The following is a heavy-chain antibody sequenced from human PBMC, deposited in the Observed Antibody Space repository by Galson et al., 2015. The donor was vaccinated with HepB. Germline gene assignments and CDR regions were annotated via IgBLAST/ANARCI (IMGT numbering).Heavy chain of an antibody. CDR2: INPHSSDT. V-gene: IGHV1-2*02. CDR1: GYTFTGYY. Sequence: SVKVSCKASGYTFTGYYIHWVRQAPGQGLEWMGWINPHSSDTNYAQKFQGRVTMTRDTSISTAYMELRRLKSDDTAVYYCARWTPGLGYCSSTSCYPDLWGQGTLVTVSS. CDR3: ARWTPGLGYCSSTSCYPDL. D-gene: IGHD2-2*03. J-gene: IGHJ4*02.